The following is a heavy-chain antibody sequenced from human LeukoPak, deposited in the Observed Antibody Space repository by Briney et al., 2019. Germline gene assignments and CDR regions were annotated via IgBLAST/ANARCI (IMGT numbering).Heavy chain of an antibody. CDR2: ISSSSSYI. CDR1: GFIFSDYY. V-gene: IGHV3-11*06. Sequence: GGSLRLSCAASGFIFSDYYMTWIRQAPGKGLEWVSYISSSSSYIYYADSVKGRFTISRDNAKNSLYLQMNSLRAEDTAVYYCARPSTGNAFDIWGQGTMVTVSS. D-gene: IGHD3-10*01. CDR3: ARPSTGNAFDI. J-gene: IGHJ3*02.